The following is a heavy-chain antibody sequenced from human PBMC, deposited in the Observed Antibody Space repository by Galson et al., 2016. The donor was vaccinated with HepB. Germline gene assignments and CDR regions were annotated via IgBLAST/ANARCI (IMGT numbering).Heavy chain of an antibody. CDR2: VNHTGST. CDR3: ARGEPNDYYDSHYQQP. CDR1: GGSINTGGYY. V-gene: IGHV4-34*01. D-gene: IGHD3-22*01. J-gene: IGHJ5*02. Sequence: SETLSLTCTVSGGSINTGGYYWTWIRQPPGKGLEWIGEVNHTGSTNYNPSLKSRITMSVDTSKSQFSLRLSSVTAADTAVYDCARGEPNDYYDSHYQQPWGQGTLVTVSS.